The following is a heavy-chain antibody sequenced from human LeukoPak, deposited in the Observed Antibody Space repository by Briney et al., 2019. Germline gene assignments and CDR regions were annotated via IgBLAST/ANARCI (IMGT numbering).Heavy chain of an antibody. CDR3: ASRGAGTGEFDY. Sequence: SGGSLRLSCAASGFTFSSYAMSWVRQAPGKGLEWVSAISGSGGSTYYADSVKGRFTISRDNSKNTLYLQMNSLRAEGTAVYYCASRGAGTGEFDYWGQGTLVTVSS. CDR2: ISGSGGST. D-gene: IGHD6-19*01. V-gene: IGHV3-23*01. CDR1: GFTFSSYA. J-gene: IGHJ4*02.